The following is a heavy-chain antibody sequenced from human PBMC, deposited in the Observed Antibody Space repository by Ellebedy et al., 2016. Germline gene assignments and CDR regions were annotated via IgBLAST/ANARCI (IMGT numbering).Heavy chain of an antibody. V-gene: IGHV3-53*01. Sequence: GGSLRLXXAASGFNVSSKYMSWVRQTPGTGLEWVSVLYSGGNTYYADSVKGRFTTSRDNSKNTVYLQVNSLRGEDTAVYYCAREVSSGWYYFDNWGQGTLVTVSS. CDR1: GFNVSSKY. J-gene: IGHJ4*02. D-gene: IGHD6-19*01. CDR2: LYSGGNT. CDR3: AREVSSGWYYFDN.